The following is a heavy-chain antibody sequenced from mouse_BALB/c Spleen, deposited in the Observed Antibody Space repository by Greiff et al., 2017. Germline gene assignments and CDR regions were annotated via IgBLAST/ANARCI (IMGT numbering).Heavy chain of an antibody. Sequence: EVKLVESGPGLVKPSQSLSLTCTVTGYSITSDYAWNWIRQFPGNKLEWMGYISYSGSTSYNPSLKSRISITRDTSKNQFFLQLNSVTTEDTATYYCAREGTTVYAMDYWGQGTSVTVSS. CDR3: AREGTTVYAMDY. CDR2: ISYSGST. J-gene: IGHJ4*01. CDR1: GYSITSDYA. V-gene: IGHV3-2*02. D-gene: IGHD1-1*01.